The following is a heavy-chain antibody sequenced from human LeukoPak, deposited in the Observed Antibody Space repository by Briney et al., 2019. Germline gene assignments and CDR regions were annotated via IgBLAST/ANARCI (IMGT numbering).Heavy chain of an antibody. CDR3: ARGAYGSGSYYNYYGMDV. Sequence: GESLKISCKGSGYTFATRWLAWVRQMPGRGLEWMGIIYPDDSDAIYSPSFQGQVTISADKSISTAYLQWSSLKASDCAMYYCARGAYGSGSYYNYYGMDVWGQGTTVTVSS. CDR2: IYPDDSDA. J-gene: IGHJ6*02. CDR1: GYTFATRW. V-gene: IGHV5-51*01. D-gene: IGHD3-10*01.